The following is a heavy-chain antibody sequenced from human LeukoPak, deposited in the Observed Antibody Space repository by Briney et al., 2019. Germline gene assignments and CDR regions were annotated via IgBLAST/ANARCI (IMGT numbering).Heavy chain of an antibody. Sequence: SETLSLTCAVYGGSFSGYYWSWIRQPPGKGLEWIGEINHSGSTNYNPSLKSRVTISVDTSKNQFSLQLNSVTPEDTAVYYCARDHWGSGSFDLYYYYGMDVWGQGTTVTVSS. CDR3: ARDHWGSGSFDLYYYYGMDV. CDR2: INHSGST. J-gene: IGHJ6*02. D-gene: IGHD3-10*01. V-gene: IGHV4-34*01. CDR1: GGSFSGYY.